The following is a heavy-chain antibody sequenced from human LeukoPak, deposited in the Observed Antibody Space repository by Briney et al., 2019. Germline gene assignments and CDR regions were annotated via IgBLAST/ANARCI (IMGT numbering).Heavy chain of an antibody. J-gene: IGHJ4*02. CDR3: ARDGYNSPFYYFDY. CDR2: INHSGST. CDR1: GGSFSGYY. V-gene: IGHV4-34*01. D-gene: IGHD5-12*01. Sequence: PSEPLSLTCAVYGGSFSGYYWSWIRQPPGKGLEWIGEINHSGSTTYNPSLKSRVTISVDTSKNQFSLKLSSVTAADTAVYYCARDGYNSPFYYFDYWGQGTLVTVSS.